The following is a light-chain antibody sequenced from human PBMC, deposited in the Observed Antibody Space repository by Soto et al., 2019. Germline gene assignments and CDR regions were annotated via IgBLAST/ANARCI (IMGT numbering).Light chain of an antibody. J-gene: IGKJ5*01. Sequence: DIQMTQSPSSLSASVGDRVTITCRASQSISSYLNWYQQKPGKAPKLLIYDASRLQSGVPSRFSGSGSGTDFTLTISSLQPEDFATYYCQQSYSTLITFGQGTRLEIK. CDR3: QQSYSTLIT. CDR2: DAS. V-gene: IGKV1-39*01. CDR1: QSISSY.